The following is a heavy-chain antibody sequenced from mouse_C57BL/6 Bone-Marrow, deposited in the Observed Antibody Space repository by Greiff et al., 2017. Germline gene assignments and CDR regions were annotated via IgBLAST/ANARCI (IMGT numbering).Heavy chain of an antibody. J-gene: IGHJ2*01. Sequence: VQLQQPGAELVKPGASVKLSCKASGYTFTSYWMHWVKQRPGQGLEWIGMIRPNSGSTNYNEKFKSKATLTVDKSSSTAYLQLSSLTSEDSAVXYYARITTVVASFDYWGQGTTLTVSS. D-gene: IGHD1-1*01. CDR3: ARITTVVASFDY. CDR1: GYTFTSYW. CDR2: IRPNSGST. V-gene: IGHV1-64*01.